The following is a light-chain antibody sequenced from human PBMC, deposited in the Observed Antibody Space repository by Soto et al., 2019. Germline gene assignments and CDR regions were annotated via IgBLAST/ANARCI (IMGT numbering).Light chain of an antibody. CDR3: HQRSNWPPS. Sequence: VLTQSPATLSLSPGERATLSCRASQSVSTLLAWYQQKHGQPPRLLIYDASKRATGIPARFSGSGSGTDFTLTISSLEPEDSAVYYCHQRSNWPPSFGPGTKVDIK. V-gene: IGKV3-11*01. CDR2: DAS. J-gene: IGKJ3*01. CDR1: QSVSTL.